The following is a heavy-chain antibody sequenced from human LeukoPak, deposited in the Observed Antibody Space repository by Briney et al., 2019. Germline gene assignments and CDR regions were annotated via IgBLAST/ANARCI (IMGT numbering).Heavy chain of an antibody. D-gene: IGHD2-15*01. CDR2: INHSGST. CDR3: ARDCSGGSCYGAFDI. J-gene: IGHJ3*02. Sequence: SETLSLTCAVYGGSFSGYYWSWIRQPPGKGLEWIGEINHSGSTNYNPSLKSRVTISVDTSENRFSLKLSSVTATDTAVYYCARDCSGGSCYGAFDIWGQGTMVTVSS. V-gene: IGHV4-34*01. CDR1: GGSFSGYY.